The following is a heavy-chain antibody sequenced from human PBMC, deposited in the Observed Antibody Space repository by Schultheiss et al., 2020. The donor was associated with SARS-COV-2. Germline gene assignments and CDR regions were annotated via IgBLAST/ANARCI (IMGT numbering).Heavy chain of an antibody. J-gene: IGHJ4*02. CDR3: ARRRGHCSSTSCYISIVHFDY. CDR1: GGSFSGYY. Sequence: SQTLSLTCAVYGGSFSGYYWSWIRQPPGKGLEWIGEINHSGSTNYNPSLKSRVTISVDTSKNQFSLKLSSVTAADTAVYYCARRRGHCSSTSCYISIVHFDYWGQGTLVTVSS. D-gene: IGHD2-2*02. V-gene: IGHV4-34*01. CDR2: INHSGST.